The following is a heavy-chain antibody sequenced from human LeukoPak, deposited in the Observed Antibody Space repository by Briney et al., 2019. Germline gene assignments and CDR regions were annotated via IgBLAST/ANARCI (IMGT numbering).Heavy chain of an antibody. Sequence: ASVKVSCKASGYTFTSYAMHWVRQAPGQRLEWMGWINAGNGNTKYSQKFQGRVTITRDTSASTAYMELSSLRSEDTAAYYCARYSSSKVFQHWGQGTLVTVSS. V-gene: IGHV1-3*01. CDR3: ARYSSSKVFQH. CDR2: INAGNGNT. D-gene: IGHD6-13*01. J-gene: IGHJ1*01. CDR1: GYTFTSYA.